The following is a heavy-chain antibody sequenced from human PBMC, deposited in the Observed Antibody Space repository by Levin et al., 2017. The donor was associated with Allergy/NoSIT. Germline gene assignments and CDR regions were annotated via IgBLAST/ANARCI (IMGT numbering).Heavy chain of an antibody. CDR3: ARDKGHYYDSRARRAFDI. CDR2: ISAYNGNT. D-gene: IGHD3-22*01. J-gene: IGHJ3*02. Sequence: ASVKVSCKASGYTFTSYGISWVRQAPGQGLEWMGWISAYNGNTNYAQKLQGRVTMTTDTSTSTAYMELRSLRSDDTAVYYCARDKGHYYDSRARRAFDIWGQGTMVTVSS. CDR1: GYTFTSYG. V-gene: IGHV1-18*01.